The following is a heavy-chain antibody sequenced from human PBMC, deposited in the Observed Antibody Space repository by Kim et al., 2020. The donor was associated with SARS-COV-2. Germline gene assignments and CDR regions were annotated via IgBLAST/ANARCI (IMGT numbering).Heavy chain of an antibody. Sequence: ASVKVSCKASGYTFTSYGISWVRQAPGQGLEWMGWISAYNGNTNYAQKLQGRVTMTTDTSTSTAYMELRSLRSDDTAVYYCAREPRYCSSTSCYRKVYGMDVWGQGTTVTVSS. CDR3: AREPRYCSSTSCYRKVYGMDV. V-gene: IGHV1-18*04. CDR2: ISAYNGNT. D-gene: IGHD2-2*01. CDR1: GYTFTSYG. J-gene: IGHJ6*02.